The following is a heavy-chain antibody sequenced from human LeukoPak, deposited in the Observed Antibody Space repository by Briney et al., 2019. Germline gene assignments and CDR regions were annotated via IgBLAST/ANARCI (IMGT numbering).Heavy chain of an antibody. CDR3: AKVVHLGYCSSTSCYEVYYYYGMDV. V-gene: IGHV3-23*01. CDR1: GFTFSSYS. J-gene: IGHJ6*02. D-gene: IGHD2-2*01. Sequence: GGSLRLSCAASGFTFSSYSMNWVRQAPGKGLEWVSAISGSGGSTYYADSVKGRFTISRDNSKNTLYLQMNSLRAEDTAVYYCAKVVHLGYCSSTSCYEVYYYYGMDVWGQGTTVTVSS. CDR2: ISGSGGST.